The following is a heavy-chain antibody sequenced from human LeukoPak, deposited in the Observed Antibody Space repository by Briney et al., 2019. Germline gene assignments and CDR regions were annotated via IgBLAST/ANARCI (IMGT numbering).Heavy chain of an antibody. V-gene: IGHV3-48*03. CDR1: GFTFSSYE. CDR3: ARGGLGNLYYYYGMDV. CDR2: ISSSGSTI. J-gene: IGHJ6*04. Sequence: GRSLRLSCAASGFTFSSYEMNWVRQATGKGLEWVSYISSSGSTIYYADSVKGRFTISRDNAKNSLYLQMNSLRAEDTAVYYCARGGLGNLYYYYGMDVWGKGTTVTVSS. D-gene: IGHD4-23*01.